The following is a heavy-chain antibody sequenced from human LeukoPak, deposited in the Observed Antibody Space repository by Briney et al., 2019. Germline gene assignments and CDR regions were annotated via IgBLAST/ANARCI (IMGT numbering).Heavy chain of an antibody. CDR3: ARDAFSRISVFGVVSDAFDI. CDR2: IKQDGSEK. J-gene: IGHJ3*02. D-gene: IGHD3-3*01. Sequence: PGGSLRLSCAASGFTFSSYWMSWVRQAPGKGPEWVANIKQDGSEKYYVDSVKGRFTISRDNAKNSLYLQMNSLRAEDTAVSYCARDAFSRISVFGVVSDAFDIWGQGTMVTVSS. V-gene: IGHV3-7*01. CDR1: GFTFSSYW.